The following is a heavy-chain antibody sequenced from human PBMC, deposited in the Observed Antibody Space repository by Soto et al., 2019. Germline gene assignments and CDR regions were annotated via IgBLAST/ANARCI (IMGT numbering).Heavy chain of an antibody. CDR2: IGAAGDT. J-gene: IGHJ4*02. CDR3: ARAAAGTGYFDC. Sequence: GGSLRLSCAASGFIFSSYDMHWVRQAPGKGLEWVSTIGAAGDTYYPGSVKGRFTISRENAKNSLYLQMNSPRAGDTAVYYCARAAAGTGYFDCWGQGTLVTVSS. D-gene: IGHD6-13*01. V-gene: IGHV3-13*01. CDR1: GFIFSSYD.